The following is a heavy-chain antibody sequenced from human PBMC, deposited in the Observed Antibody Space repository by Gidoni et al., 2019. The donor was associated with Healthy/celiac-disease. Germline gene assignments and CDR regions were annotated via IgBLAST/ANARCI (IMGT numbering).Heavy chain of an antibody. D-gene: IGHD6-6*01. CDR2: ISNDGNNK. V-gene: IGHV3-30-3*01. Sequence: QVPLVGSGGGVVQPGKSLSPHRAASGFTFSTYAMHWVRQGPGKGLEWVAVISNDGNNKYYADSVEGRFTISRDNSKNTLILQMDSLIVEDTAVYYCACITTRPGDPFDIWGQGAMVTVSS. CDR1: GFTFSTYA. J-gene: IGHJ3*02. CDR3: ACITTRPGDPFDI.